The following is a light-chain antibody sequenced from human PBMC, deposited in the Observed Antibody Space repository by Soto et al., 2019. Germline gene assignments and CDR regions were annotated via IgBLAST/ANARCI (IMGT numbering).Light chain of an antibody. CDR3: RQFEASRPAFT. CDR1: QTVNSKF. Sequence: ESVLTQSPGSLSLSPGERATLSCRATQTVNSKFLNWYQHKPGQAPRLLIYGASLRATGIPDRFSGSRSGADFTRPTARLQPEDSAGCFGRQFEASRPAFTFGRGTKLE. CDR2: GAS. V-gene: IGKV3-20*01. J-gene: IGKJ2*01.